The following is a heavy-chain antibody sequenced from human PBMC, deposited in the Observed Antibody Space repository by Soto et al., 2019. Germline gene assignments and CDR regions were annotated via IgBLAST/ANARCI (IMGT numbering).Heavy chain of an antibody. J-gene: IGHJ4*02. CDR2: IYNSGST. D-gene: IGHD6-25*01. CDR3: ARGYFGRTSSGYVD. CDR1: GFSISGYY. Sequence: SETLSFTCRVSGFSISGYYGSWIRRPPGKGLEWIGYIYNSGSTHSNPSLKSRVIILIDTPKNHLSLKLTFVTAADTAVYYCARGYFGRTSSGYVDWGQGTPVTVSS. V-gene: IGHV4-59*12.